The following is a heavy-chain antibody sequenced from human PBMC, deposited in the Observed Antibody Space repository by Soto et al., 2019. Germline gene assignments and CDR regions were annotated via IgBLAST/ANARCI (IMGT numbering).Heavy chain of an antibody. CDR1: GGTFSSYA. Sequence: QVQLVQSGAEVKKPGSSVKVSCKASGGTFSSYAISWVRQAPGPGLEWMGGVIPMFGTANNAQKFQGRVTITADESTSTAYMELSSLRSEDTAVYYCAKNTAMAGGYYGMDVWGQGTTVTVSS. CDR2: VIPMFGTA. CDR3: AKNTAMAGGYYGMDV. V-gene: IGHV1-69*01. D-gene: IGHD5-18*01. J-gene: IGHJ6*02.